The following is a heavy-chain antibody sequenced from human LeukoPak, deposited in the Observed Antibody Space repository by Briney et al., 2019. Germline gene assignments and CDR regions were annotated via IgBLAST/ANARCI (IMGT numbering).Heavy chain of an antibody. D-gene: IGHD1-26*01. CDR3: TRDSGTYNWFDP. V-gene: IGHV3-73*01. CDR2: IDKKDKGYATAT. CDR1: GFTFSGSA. J-gene: IGHJ5*02. Sequence: GGSLRLSCAASGFTFSGSAIHWVRQPSGKGLEWVGQIDKKDKGYATATAYAASVKGRFTISRDDSINTAYLQMKSLKTEDTALYYCTRDSGTYNWFDPWGQGTLVTVSS.